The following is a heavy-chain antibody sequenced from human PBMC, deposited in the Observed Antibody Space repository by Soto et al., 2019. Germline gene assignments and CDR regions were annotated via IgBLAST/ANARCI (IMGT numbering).Heavy chain of an antibody. J-gene: IGHJ5*02. Sequence: GGSLRLSCAASGFTFSGSPIHWVRQASGKGLEWVARMRSKANSFATTYAASVKGRFTISRDDSKNTAYLQMDSLKTEETAVYYCTTAKPRECSGGTCYDENRLDPWGQG. CDR3: TTAKPRECSGGTCYDENRLDP. CDR2: MRSKANSFAT. V-gene: IGHV3-73*01. CDR1: GFTFSGSP. D-gene: IGHD2-15*01.